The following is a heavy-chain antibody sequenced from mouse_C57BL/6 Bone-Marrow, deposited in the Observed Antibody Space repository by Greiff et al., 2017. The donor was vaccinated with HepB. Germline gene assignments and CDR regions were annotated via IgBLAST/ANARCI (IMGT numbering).Heavy chain of an antibody. J-gene: IGHJ2*01. CDR2: IDPENGDT. D-gene: IGHD1-1*01. V-gene: IGHV14-4*01. CDR1: GFNIKDDY. Sequence: EVQLQQSGAELVRPGASVKLSCTASGFNIKDDYMHWVKQRPEQGLEWLGWIDPENGDTEYASKFQGKATITADTSSNTAYLQLSSLTSEDTAVYYCYYYGSSYDYWGQGTTLTVSS. CDR3: YYYGSSYDY.